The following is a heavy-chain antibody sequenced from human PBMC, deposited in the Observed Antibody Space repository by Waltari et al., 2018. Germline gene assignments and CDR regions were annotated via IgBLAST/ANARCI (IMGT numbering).Heavy chain of an antibody. CDR2: IKLDGSEK. V-gene: IGHV3-7*01. D-gene: IGHD2-2*01. CDR3: AREGSTSYFDY. Sequence: EVQLVESGGGLVQPGGSLRLSCAASGFTFSSYWMSWVRQAPGKGLEWVANIKLDGSEKYYVDSVKGRFTISRDNAKNSLYLQMNSLRAEDTAVYYCAREGSTSYFDYWGQGTLVTVSS. CDR1: GFTFSSYW. J-gene: IGHJ4*02.